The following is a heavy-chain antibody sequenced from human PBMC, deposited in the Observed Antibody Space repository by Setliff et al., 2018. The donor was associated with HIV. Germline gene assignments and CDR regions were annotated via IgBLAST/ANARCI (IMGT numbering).Heavy chain of an antibody. CDR3: AREGGQGYYGSGSFYHRNFDL. CDR1: GGSLSGYY. D-gene: IGHD3-10*01. J-gene: IGHJ2*01. Sequence: KPSETLSLTCAVYGGSLSGYYWSWVRQSPGRGLEWIGEINQSGNTNFNPSLKSRLIISVDTSKSQFSLKLTSVTAADTALYYCAREGGQGYYGSGSFYHRNFDLWGRGTLVTVSS. V-gene: IGHV4-34*01. CDR2: INQSGNT.